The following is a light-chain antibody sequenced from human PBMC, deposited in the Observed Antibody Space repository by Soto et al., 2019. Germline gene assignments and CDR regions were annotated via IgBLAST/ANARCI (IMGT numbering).Light chain of an antibody. J-gene: IGLJ2*01. CDR1: TSNLGGNT. CDR3: AAWDDSLNAVV. Sequence: QSVLTQPPSVSGTPGHKVSISSSGSTSNLGGNTVNWYQQLPGTAPKLLIYTNNQRPSGVPDRFSGSKSGTSASLAISGLRSEDEADFYCAAWDDSLNAVVFGGGTKLTGL. CDR2: TNN. V-gene: IGLV1-44*01.